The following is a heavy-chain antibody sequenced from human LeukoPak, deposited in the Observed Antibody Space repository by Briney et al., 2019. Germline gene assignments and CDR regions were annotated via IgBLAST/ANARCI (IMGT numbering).Heavy chain of an antibody. V-gene: IGHV1-8*01. CDR3: ARYSLLGNYYYYYYMDV. J-gene: IGHJ6*03. D-gene: IGHD1-26*01. Sequence: ASVTVSFKGSGSSFTIYSINWVWQATAQGLGWMGWMNPNSGNSGYAQKFQGKVTMTRNTSISTAYMELISLRSEDTAVYYCARYSLLGNYYYYYYMDVWGKGTTVTVSS. CDR2: MNPNSGNS. CDR1: GSSFTIYS.